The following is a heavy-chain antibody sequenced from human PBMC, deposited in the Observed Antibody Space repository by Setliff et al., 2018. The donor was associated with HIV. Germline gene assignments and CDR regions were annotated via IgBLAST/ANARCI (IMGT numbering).Heavy chain of an antibody. D-gene: IGHD1-1*01. V-gene: IGHV1-18*01. CDR1: GYTFTSHG. J-gene: IGHJ3*02. CDR2: ISAYNGNT. CDR3: ARVGPESLPYTWDDEADTFDI. Sequence: ASVKVSCKASGYTFTSHGISWVRQAPGQGLEWMGWISAYNGNTNYAQKFLGRVTMTTDTSTSTAYMELRSLRSDDTAVYYCARVGPESLPYTWDDEADTFDIWGQGTMVTVSS.